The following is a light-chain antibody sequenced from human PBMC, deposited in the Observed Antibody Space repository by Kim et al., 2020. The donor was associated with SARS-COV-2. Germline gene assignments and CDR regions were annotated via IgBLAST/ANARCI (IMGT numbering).Light chain of an antibody. V-gene: IGKV1-39*01. CDR3: QQSYKIPYT. CDR1: QSISSY. J-gene: IGKJ2*01. CDR2: AAS. Sequence: DIQMTQSPSSLSTSVGDRVTITCRASQSISSYLNWYQQKPGKAPKLLFYAASSLQSGVPSRFSGSGSGTDFTLTISSLQPEDCATYYCQQSYKIPYTFGQGTKLEIK.